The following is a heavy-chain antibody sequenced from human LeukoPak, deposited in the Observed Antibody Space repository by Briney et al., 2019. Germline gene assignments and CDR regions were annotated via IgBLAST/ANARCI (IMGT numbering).Heavy chain of an antibody. CDR1: GYSISSGYY. V-gene: IGHV4-38-2*02. D-gene: IGHD6-13*01. Sequence: SETLSLTCTVSGYSISSGYYWGWIRQPPGKGLEWIGSIYHSGSTYYNPSLKSRVTISVDTSKNHFSLRLSSVTAADTAVYYCARVDSSSWSYYGMDVWGQGTTVTVSS. CDR3: ARVDSSSWSYYGMDV. J-gene: IGHJ6*02. CDR2: IYHSGST.